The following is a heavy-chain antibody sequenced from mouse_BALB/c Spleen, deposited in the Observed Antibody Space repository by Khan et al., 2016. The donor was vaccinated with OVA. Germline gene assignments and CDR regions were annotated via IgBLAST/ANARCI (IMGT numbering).Heavy chain of an antibody. V-gene: IGHV5-17*02. J-gene: IGHJ2*01. CDR1: GFTFSSFG. CDR3: ARGNGAY. Sequence: EVKLVESGGGLVQPGGSRKLSCAASGFTFSSFGMHWVRQAPEKGLEWVAYINSGSTTIYYADPVKGRFTISRDNPKNPLFLQMTSLRSEDTAMYYCARGNGAYWGQGTTLTVSS. CDR2: INSGSTTI.